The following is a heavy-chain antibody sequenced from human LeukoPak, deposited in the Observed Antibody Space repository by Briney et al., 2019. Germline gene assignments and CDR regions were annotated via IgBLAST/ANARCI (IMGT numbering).Heavy chain of an antibody. Sequence: SETLSLTCTVSGGSISSYYWSWIRQPPGKGLEWIGYIYYSGSTNYNPSLKSRVTISVDTSKNQFSLKLGSVTAADTAVYYCARGPPNGHDDSSGYYVPACFDYWGQGTLVTVSS. D-gene: IGHD3-22*01. CDR1: GGSISSYY. CDR3: ARGPPNGHDDSSGYYVPACFDY. CDR2: IYYSGST. V-gene: IGHV4-59*08. J-gene: IGHJ4*02.